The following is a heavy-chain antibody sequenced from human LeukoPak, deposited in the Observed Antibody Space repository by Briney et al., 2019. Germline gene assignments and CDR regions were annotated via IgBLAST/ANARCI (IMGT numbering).Heavy chain of an antibody. CDR3: ARTSISYPNYYCYMDV. V-gene: IGHV1-69*05. CDR1: GGTFSSYA. J-gene: IGHJ6*03. CDR2: IIPIFGTA. Sequence: SLKVSCKASGGTFSSYAISWVRQAPGQGLEWMGGIIPIFGTANYAQKFQGRVTITTDESTSTAYMELSSLRSEDKDVYYCARTSISYPNYYCYMDVWGKGTTVTVSS.